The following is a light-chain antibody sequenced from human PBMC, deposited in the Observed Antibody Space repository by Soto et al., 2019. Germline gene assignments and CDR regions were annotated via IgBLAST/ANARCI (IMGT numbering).Light chain of an antibody. J-gene: IGLJ1*01. Sequence: QSALTQPASVSGSPGQSITISCIGTSSDIGTYNRVSWYQQPPGTAPKLIIYEVNNRPSGVPDRFSGSKSGNTASLIISGLQAEDEADYYCNSFTTGNTYVFGTGTKVTVL. V-gene: IGLV2-18*02. CDR3: NSFTTGNTYV. CDR1: SSDIGTYNR. CDR2: EVN.